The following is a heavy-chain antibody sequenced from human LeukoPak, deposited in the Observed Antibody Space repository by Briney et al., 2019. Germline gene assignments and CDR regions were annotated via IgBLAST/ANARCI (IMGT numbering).Heavy chain of an antibody. J-gene: IGHJ1*01. D-gene: IGHD6-13*01. CDR1: GFTFSDYY. Sequence: GGSLRLSCAASGFTFSDYYMSWIRQAPGKGLEWVSYISSSGSTIYYADSVKGRFTISRDNAKNSLYLQMNSLRAEDTAVYYCARDSGIKQLRYFQHWGQGTLVTVSS. V-gene: IGHV3-11*04. CDR3: ARDSGIKQLRYFQH. CDR2: ISSSGSTI.